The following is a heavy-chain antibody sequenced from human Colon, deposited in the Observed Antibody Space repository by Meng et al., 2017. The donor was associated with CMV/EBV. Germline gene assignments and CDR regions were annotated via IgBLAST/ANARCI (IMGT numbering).Heavy chain of an antibody. V-gene: IGHV1-18*01. J-gene: IGHJ4*02. D-gene: IGHD3-3*01. CDR1: NYSFSSYG. Sequence: KASNYSFSSYGISWVRQAPGQGLEWMGWISDYNGATKYSQKLQGRVTMTTDASTSTAYMELRSLRSDDTAVYFCARAGNYDPAYFDHWGQGTLVTVS. CDR2: ISDYNGAT. CDR3: ARAGNYDPAYFDH.